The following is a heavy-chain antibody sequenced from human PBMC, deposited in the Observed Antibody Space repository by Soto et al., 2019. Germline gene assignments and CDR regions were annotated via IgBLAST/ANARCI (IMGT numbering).Heavy chain of an antibody. V-gene: IGHV3-30-3*01. J-gene: IGHJ6*02. Sequence: GSLRLSCAASRFTFSSYAIHWVRQAPGKGLEWVAVISYDGSNKYYADSVKGRFTISRDNSKNTLYLQMNSLRAEDTALYYCARSRSGSYLAGMDVWGQGTTVTVSS. CDR1: RFTFSSYA. CDR3: ARSRSGSYLAGMDV. CDR2: ISYDGSNK. D-gene: IGHD1-26*01.